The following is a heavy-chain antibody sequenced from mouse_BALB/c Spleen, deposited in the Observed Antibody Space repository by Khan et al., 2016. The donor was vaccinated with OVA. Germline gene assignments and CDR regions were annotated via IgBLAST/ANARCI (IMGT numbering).Heavy chain of an antibody. CDR2: ISYSGST. Sequence: EVQLQESGPGLVKPSQSLSLTCTVTGYSITSGYGWNWIRQFPGNKLEWMGYISYSGSTNYNPTLKSRISITRDTSKNQFFLQLNSVTTEDTATXYCARTATLKYWGQGTTLTVSS. CDR1: GYSITSGYG. V-gene: IGHV3-2*02. J-gene: IGHJ2*01. D-gene: IGHD1-2*01. CDR3: ARTATLKY.